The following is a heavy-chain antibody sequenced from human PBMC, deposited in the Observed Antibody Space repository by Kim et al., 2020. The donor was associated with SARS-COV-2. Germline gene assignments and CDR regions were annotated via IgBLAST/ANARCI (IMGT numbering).Heavy chain of an antibody. CDR1: GGSIRTSDY. J-gene: IGHJ5*02. V-gene: IGHV4-39*01. Sequence: SETLSLTCSVSGGSIRTSDYWAWIRQPPGKGLEWIGSIYYSGNTFYNPSLRGRVTIFVDTSKNQFSLRLTSVTAADTAVYYCARRGMTTVTTSWFDPWGQGTLVTVSS. D-gene: IGHD4-17*01. CDR3: ARRGMTTVTTSWFDP. CDR2: IYYSGNT.